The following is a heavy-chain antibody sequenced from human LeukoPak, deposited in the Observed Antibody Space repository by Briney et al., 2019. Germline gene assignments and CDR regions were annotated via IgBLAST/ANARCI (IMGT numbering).Heavy chain of an antibody. CDR1: GFTFSSYG. J-gene: IGHJ4*02. D-gene: IGHD6-19*01. CDR2: IRYDGSNK. CDR3: AKGHIAVAGTGFDY. V-gene: IGHV3-30*02. Sequence: GGSLRLSCAASGFTFSSYGMHWVRQAPGKGLEWVAFIRYDGSNKYYADSVKGRFTIARDNSKNTLYLQMNSLRAEDTAVYYCAKGHIAVAGTGFDYWGQGTLVTVSS.